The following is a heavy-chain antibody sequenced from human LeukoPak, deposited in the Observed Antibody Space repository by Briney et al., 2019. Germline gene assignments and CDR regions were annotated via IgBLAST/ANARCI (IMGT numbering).Heavy chain of an antibody. J-gene: IGHJ3*02. D-gene: IGHD1-1*01. V-gene: IGHV1-69*13. CDR1: GGSFSSHG. CDR2: ILPIFKRT. CDR3: GRVLHQRRETGTTYAFDI. Sequence: SVKVSCKASGGSFSSHGITWVRQAPGQGLEWMGRILPIFKRTDYAQKFQDRVTITADESRTTVYMEMSSLRSDDTALYYCGRVLHQRRETGTTYAFDIWGQGTMVTVSS.